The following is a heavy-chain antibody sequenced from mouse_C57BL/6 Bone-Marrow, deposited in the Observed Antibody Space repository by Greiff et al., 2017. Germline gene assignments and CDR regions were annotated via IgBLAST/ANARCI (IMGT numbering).Heavy chain of an antibody. D-gene: IGHD2-3*01. CDR2: ISYDGSN. CDR1: GYSITSGYY. V-gene: IGHV3-6*01. CDR3: ARVRDVYSVYFDY. Sequence: EVKLQESGPGLVKPSQSLSLTCSVTGYSITSGYYWNWIRQFPGNKLEWMGYISYDGSNNYNPSLKNRISITRNTSTNQFFLKLNSLTTEDTATYYCARVRDVYSVYFDYWGQGTTLTVSS. J-gene: IGHJ2*01.